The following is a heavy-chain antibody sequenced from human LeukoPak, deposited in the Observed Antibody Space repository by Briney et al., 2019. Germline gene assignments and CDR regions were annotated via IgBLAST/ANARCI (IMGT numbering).Heavy chain of an antibody. Sequence: ASVKVSCKASGYTFTGYYMHWVRQAPGQGLEWMGWINPNSGGTNYAQKFQGRVTMTRDTSISTAYMELSRLRSDDTAVYYCARDHGPDYDILVLDAFDIWGQGTMVTVSS. V-gene: IGHV1-2*02. CDR3: ARDHGPDYDILVLDAFDI. J-gene: IGHJ3*02. CDR1: GYTFTGYY. D-gene: IGHD2-8*02. CDR2: INPNSGGT.